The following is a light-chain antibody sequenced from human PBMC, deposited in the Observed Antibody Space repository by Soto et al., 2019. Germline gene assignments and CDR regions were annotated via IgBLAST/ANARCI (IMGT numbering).Light chain of an antibody. CDR3: NSYRSSNNLEGV. V-gene: IGLV2-14*01. CDR2: EVN. Sequence: QSVLTQPASVSGSPGQSITISCTGTSSDVGRYNYVSWYQQYPGKAPKLMIYEVNYRPSGVSSRFSGSKSGNTASLTISGLQAEDEATYYCNSYRSSNNLEGVFGGGTKVTVL. J-gene: IGLJ3*02. CDR1: SSDVGRYNY.